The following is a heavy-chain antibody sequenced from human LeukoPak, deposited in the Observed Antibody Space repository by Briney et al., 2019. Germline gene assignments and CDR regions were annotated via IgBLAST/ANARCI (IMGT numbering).Heavy chain of an antibody. V-gene: IGHV3-23*01. J-gene: IGHJ3*02. D-gene: IGHD4-17*01. CDR3: ARDPNGDYIGAFDM. CDR1: GFTFSAYA. CDR2: IRGGGGSA. Sequence: GGSLRLSCTASGFTFSAYAMMWVRQAPGKGPEWVSAIRGGGGSAFYADSVKGRLTISRDNSKYTLFLQMNSLRAEDTAVYYCARDPNGDYIGAFDMWGPGTMVTVSS.